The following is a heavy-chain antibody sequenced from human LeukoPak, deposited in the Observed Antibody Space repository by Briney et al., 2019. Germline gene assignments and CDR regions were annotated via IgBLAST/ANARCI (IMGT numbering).Heavy chain of an antibody. V-gene: IGHV1-18*04. CDR3: ARDQEELSSSWGDFDY. CDR1: GYTFTGYY. CDR2: ISAYNGNT. D-gene: IGHD6-13*01. Sequence: GASVKVSCKASGYTFTGYYMHWVRQAPGQGLEWMGWISAYNGNTNYAQKLQGRVTMTTDTSTSTAYMELRSLRSDDTAVYYCARDQEELSSSWGDFDYWGQGTLVTVSS. J-gene: IGHJ4*02.